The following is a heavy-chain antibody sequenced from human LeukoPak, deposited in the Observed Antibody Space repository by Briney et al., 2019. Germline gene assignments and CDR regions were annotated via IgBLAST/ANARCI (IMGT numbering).Heavy chain of an antibody. V-gene: IGHV3-30*18. CDR1: GFTFSSYG. D-gene: IGHD6-19*01. CDR2: ISYDGSNK. J-gene: IGHJ4*02. Sequence: PGRSLRLSCAASGFTFSSYGMHWVRQAPGKGLEWVAVISYDGSNKYYADSVKGRFTISRDNSKNTLYLQMKSLRAEDTAVYYCAKRGVGYSSGWLDLDYWGQGTLVTVSS. CDR3: AKRGVGYSSGWLDLDY.